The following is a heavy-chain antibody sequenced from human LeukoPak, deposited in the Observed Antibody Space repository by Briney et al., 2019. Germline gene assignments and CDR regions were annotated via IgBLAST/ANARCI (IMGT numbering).Heavy chain of an antibody. CDR3: ARHGYCSGGSCPRDVY. CDR2: INPNSGGT. D-gene: IGHD2-15*01. CDR1: GYTFTGYY. Sequence: GASVKVSCKASGYTFTGYYMHWVRQAPGQGLEWTGWINPNSGGTNYAQKFLGRVTITADKSTSTAYMELSSLRSEDTAVYYCARHGYCSGGSCPRDVYWGQGTLVTVSS. J-gene: IGHJ4*02. V-gene: IGHV1-2*02.